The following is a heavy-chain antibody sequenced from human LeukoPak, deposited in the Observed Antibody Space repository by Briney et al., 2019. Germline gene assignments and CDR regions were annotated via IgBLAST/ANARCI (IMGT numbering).Heavy chain of an antibody. Sequence: GGSLRLSCAASGFTFSSYAMSWVRQAPGKGLEWVSAISGSGGSTYYADSVKGRFTISRDNSKNTLYLQMNSLRAEDTVVYYCAKGPIVVVVAATHFDYWGQGTLVTVSS. CDR1: GFTFSSYA. J-gene: IGHJ4*02. CDR2: ISGSGGST. CDR3: AKGPIVVVVAATHFDY. V-gene: IGHV3-23*01. D-gene: IGHD2-15*01.